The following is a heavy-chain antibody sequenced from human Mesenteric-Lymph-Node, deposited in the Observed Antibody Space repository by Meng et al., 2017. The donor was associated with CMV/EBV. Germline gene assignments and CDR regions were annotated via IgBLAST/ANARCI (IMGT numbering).Heavy chain of an antibody. CDR2: MNPSDGTT. Sequence: ASVKVSCKASGYTFTTYYVNWVRQAPGQGLESMGIMNPSDGTTSYAQNFQGRVTMTSDTSTTTVYMELSSLRSDDTAIYYCARGHLGGGYKQGGYQLYRAPFDPWGQGTLVTVSS. J-gene: IGHJ5*02. CDR3: ARGHLGGGYKQGGYQLYRAPFDP. D-gene: IGHD2-2*01. CDR1: GYTFTTYY. V-gene: IGHV1-46*01.